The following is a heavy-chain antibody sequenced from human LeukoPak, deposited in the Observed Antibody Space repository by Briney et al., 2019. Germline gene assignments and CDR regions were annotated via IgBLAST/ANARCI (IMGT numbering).Heavy chain of an antibody. Sequence: PSDTLSLTCAVSGYSISSSNYWGWIRQPPGKGLEWIAYIYYSGTTYYNPSLKSRVTMSVDTSKNQSSLKLRSVTAEDTAVYYCARTAGYSGSALGAFDIWGQGTMVTVSS. D-gene: IGHD1-26*01. J-gene: IGHJ3*02. V-gene: IGHV4-28*01. CDR2: IYYSGTT. CDR1: GYSISSSNY. CDR3: ARTAGYSGSALGAFDI.